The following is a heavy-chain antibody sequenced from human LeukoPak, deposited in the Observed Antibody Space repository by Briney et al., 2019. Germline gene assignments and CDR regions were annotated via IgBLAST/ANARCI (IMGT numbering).Heavy chain of an antibody. D-gene: IGHD2/OR15-2a*01. CDR2: IYYSGST. Sequence: SETLSLTCTVSGGSISSYYWSWIRQPPGKGLEWIGYIYYSGSTNYNPSLKSRVTISVDTSKNQFSLKLSSVTAADTAVYYCARDRSMDYFDLWGRGILVTVSS. CDR3: ARDRSMDYFDL. J-gene: IGHJ2*01. CDR1: GGSISSYY. V-gene: IGHV4-59*01.